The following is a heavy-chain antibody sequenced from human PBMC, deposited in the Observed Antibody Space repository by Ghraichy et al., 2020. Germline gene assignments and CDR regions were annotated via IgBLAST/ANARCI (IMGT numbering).Heavy chain of an antibody. J-gene: IGHJ5*02. CDR1: GGSISTYY. D-gene: IGHD2-2*01. V-gene: IGHV4-59*08. CDR3: ARRICSSTFCYPPEDNWLDP. Sequence: SETLSLTCTVSGGSISTYYWNWIRQPPGKGLEWIGYIYYSGSTNYNPSLESRVTISLDTSKNQFSLRLTSVTAADTAVYYCARRICSSTFCYPPEDNWLDPWGQGILVTVSS. CDR2: IYYSGST.